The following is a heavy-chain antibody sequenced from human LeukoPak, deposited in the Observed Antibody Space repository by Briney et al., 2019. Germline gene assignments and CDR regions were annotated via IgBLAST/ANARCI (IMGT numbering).Heavy chain of an antibody. V-gene: IGHV4-59*01. CDR3: ARGGYGDTFDY. J-gene: IGHJ4*02. CDR2: IYYSAST. Sequence: PSVTLSLTCTVSGGSISSYYWSWIRHPPGKGLEWIGYIYYSASTNYNPSLKSRVTISVDTSKNQFSLKLSSVTAADTAVYYCARGGYGDTFDYWGQGTLVTVSS. D-gene: IGHD4-17*01. CDR1: GGSISSYY.